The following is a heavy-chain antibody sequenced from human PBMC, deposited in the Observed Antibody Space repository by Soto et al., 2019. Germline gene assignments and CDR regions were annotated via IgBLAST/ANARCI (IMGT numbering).Heavy chain of an antibody. Sequence: ASVKISCKVSGYTLTELSMHCGRQAPGKGIEWMGGFDPEDGETIYAQKFEGRVAMTEVTSTDTAYMELSSLRSEVTAVYYCATAEGQWLVLFDYRGQGTLVTVSS. CDR3: ATAEGQWLVLFDY. V-gene: IGHV1-24*01. CDR2: FDPEDGET. J-gene: IGHJ4*02. CDR1: GYTLTELS. D-gene: IGHD6-19*01.